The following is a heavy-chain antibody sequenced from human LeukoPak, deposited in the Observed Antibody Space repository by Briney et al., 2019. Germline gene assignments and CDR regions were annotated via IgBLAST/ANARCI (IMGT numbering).Heavy chain of an antibody. Sequence: GGSLRLSCAASGFTFSSYAMSWVRQAPGKGLEWVSAISGSGGSTYYADSVKGRFTISRDNSKNKLYLQMNSLRAEDTAVYYCAKDPSHYGDYDLDYWGQGTLVTVSS. J-gene: IGHJ4*02. CDR3: AKDPSHYGDYDLDY. CDR2: ISGSGGST. D-gene: IGHD4-17*01. V-gene: IGHV3-23*01. CDR1: GFTFSSYA.